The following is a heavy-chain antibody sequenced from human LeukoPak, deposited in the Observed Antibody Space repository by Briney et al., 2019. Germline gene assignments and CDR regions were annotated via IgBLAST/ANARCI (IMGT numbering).Heavy chain of an antibody. Sequence: SETLSLTCTVSGGSISSSSYYWGWIRQPPGKGLEWIGSIYYSGSTYYNPSLKSRVTISADTSKNQFSLKLSSVTAADTAVYYCARLLTGDYWGQGTLVTVSS. CDR1: GGSISSSSYY. J-gene: IGHJ4*02. D-gene: IGHD1-14*01. V-gene: IGHV4-39*01. CDR3: ARLLTGDY. CDR2: IYYSGST.